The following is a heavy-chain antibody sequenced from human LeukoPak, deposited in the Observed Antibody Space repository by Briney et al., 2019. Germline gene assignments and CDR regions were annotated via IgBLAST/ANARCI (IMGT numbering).Heavy chain of an antibody. CDR3: AKITVAGAGGLDY. V-gene: IGHV3-7*05. Sequence: GGSLRLYCAASGFTFSSYWMSWVRQAPGKGLEWVANTNQDGNEKHYVDSVKGRFSISRDNSKNTLYLQMNSLRAEDTAVYYCAKITVAGAGGLDYWGQGTLVTVSS. CDR1: GFTFSSYW. J-gene: IGHJ4*02. D-gene: IGHD6-19*01. CDR2: TNQDGNEK.